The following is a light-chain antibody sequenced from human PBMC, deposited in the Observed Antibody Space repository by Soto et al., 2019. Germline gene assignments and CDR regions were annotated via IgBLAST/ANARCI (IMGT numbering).Light chain of an antibody. CDR3: GSHAGNSNVG. CDR2: EVT. Sequence: QSALTQPPSASGSPGQSVTISCTGTSTDVGAYNYVSWYQQHPGKAPKLMIYEVTKRPSGVPDRFSGSKSGNTASLTVSGLQTEDEADYYCGSHAGNSNVGFGGGTKVTVL. V-gene: IGLV2-8*01. CDR1: STDVGAYNY. J-gene: IGLJ3*02.